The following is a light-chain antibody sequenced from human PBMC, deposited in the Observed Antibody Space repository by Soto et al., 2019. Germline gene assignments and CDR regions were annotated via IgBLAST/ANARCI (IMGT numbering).Light chain of an antibody. CDR3: QQYSNNFRT. V-gene: IGKV1-5*03. J-gene: IGKJ1*01. Sequence: DIPMTQSPSTLSASVGDRVTITCRASQSISSWLAWYQQKPGKAPNLLIFKASSLDSGVPSRFSGSGSGTEFTLTISSLQPDDFATYYCQQYSNNFRTFGQGTKVEIK. CDR2: KAS. CDR1: QSISSW.